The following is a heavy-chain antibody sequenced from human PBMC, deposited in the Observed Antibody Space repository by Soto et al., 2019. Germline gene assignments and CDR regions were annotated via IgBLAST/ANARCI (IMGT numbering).Heavy chain of an antibody. CDR1: GSTFSNFW. Sequence: PGESLQISCQSSGSTFSNFWIGWVRQLPGKGLEWMGIIYPGDHETRYSPSFHGKVTISADRSINTAYLQWNSLEASDTAFYFCARSPRSSPYFDYWGQGALVTVSS. V-gene: IGHV5-51*01. CDR3: ARSPRSSPYFDY. J-gene: IGHJ4*02. D-gene: IGHD6-13*01. CDR2: IYPGDHET.